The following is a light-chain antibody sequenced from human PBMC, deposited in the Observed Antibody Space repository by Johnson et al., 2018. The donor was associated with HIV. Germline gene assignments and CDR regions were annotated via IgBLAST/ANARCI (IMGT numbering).Light chain of an antibody. CDR3: AAWDDSLSYV. CDR1: SSNIGSNT. J-gene: IGLJ1*01. Sequence: QSVLTQPPSASGPPGQRVTISCSGSSSNIGSNTVNWYQQLPGTAPKLLIYSNNQRPSGVPDRFSGSKSGTSASLAISGLQSEDEADYYCAAWDDSLSYVFGTGTKVTVL. CDR2: SNN. V-gene: IGLV1-44*01.